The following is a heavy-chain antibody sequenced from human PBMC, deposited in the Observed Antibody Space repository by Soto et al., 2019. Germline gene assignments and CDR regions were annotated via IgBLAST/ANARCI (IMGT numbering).Heavy chain of an antibody. D-gene: IGHD6-13*01. CDR1: GFTFSNAW. Sequence: EVQLVESGGGLVKPGGSLRLSCAASGFTFSNAWMSWVRQAPGKGLEWVGGIKSKTDGGTTDYAAPVKGRFTISRDDSKNTLYLQMNSLKTEDTAVYYCTTEQLASFDYWGQGTLVTVSS. J-gene: IGHJ4*02. V-gene: IGHV3-15*01. CDR3: TTEQLASFDY. CDR2: IKSKTDGGTT.